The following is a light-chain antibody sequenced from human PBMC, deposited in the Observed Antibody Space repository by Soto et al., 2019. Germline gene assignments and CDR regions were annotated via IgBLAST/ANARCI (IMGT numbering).Light chain of an antibody. J-gene: IGLJ3*02. CDR1: SSNIGAGYD. CDR3: SSYTSSTTWV. CDR2: GNS. Sequence: QLVLTQPPSVSGAPGQRVTISCTGSSSNIGAGYDVHWYQQLPGTAPKVLIYGNSNRPSGVPDRFSGSKSGTSASLAITGLQAEDEADYYCSSYTSSTTWVFGGGTQLTVL. V-gene: IGLV1-40*01.